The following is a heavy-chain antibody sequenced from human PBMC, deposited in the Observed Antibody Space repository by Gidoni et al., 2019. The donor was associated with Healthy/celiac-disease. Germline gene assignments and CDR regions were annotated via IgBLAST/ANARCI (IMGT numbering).Heavy chain of an antibody. D-gene: IGHD1-26*01. Sequence: EVQLVESGGGLVQPGGSLRLSCAASGFTFSSYSMNWVRQAPGKGLEWVSYISSSSSTIYYADSVKGRFTISRDNAKNSLYLQMNSLRDEDTAVYYCARDGDPFAIVGATSVDYWGQGTLVTVSS. V-gene: IGHV3-48*02. CDR2: ISSSSSTI. J-gene: IGHJ4*02. CDR1: GFTFSSYS. CDR3: ARDGDPFAIVGATSVDY.